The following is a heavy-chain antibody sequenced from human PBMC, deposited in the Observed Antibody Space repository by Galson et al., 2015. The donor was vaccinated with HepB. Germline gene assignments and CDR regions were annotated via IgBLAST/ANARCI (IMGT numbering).Heavy chain of an antibody. CDR2: IYYSGST. V-gene: IGHV4-59*12. Sequence: QVQLQESGPGLVKPSETLSLTCTVSGGSISSYYWSWIRQPPGKGLEWIGYIYYSGSTNYNPSLKSRVTMSVDPSKNQFSLKLSSVTAAGTAVYYCARDCTNGVCYTPWPDGMDVWGQGTTVTVSS. J-gene: IGHJ6*02. CDR1: GGSISSYY. CDR3: ARDCTNGVCYTPWPDGMDV. D-gene: IGHD2-8*01.